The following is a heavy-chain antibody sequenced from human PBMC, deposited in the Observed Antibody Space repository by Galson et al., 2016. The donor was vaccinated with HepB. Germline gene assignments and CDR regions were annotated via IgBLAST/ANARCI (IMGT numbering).Heavy chain of an antibody. D-gene: IGHD5-12*01. Sequence: SVKVSCKVSGDTFNTYAIAWVRQAPGQGLEWMGRIIPSFGIDIYAQKVQGRVTITADKSTSTAYMELSSLRIEDTAVYYCAREFKGYRGDAFDIWGQGTTVTVSS. V-gene: IGHV1-69*04. CDR1: GDTFNTYA. CDR2: IIPSFGID. CDR3: AREFKGYRGDAFDI. J-gene: IGHJ3*02.